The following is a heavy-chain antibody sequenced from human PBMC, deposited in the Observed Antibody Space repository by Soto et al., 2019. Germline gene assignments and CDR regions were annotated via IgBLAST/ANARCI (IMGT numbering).Heavy chain of an antibody. V-gene: IGHV3-30-3*01. Sequence: PGGSLTLSCAASGFTFSSYAMHWVRQAPGKGLEWVAVISYDGSNKYYADSVKGRFTISRDNSKNTLYLQMNSLRAEDTAVYYCARDTYSSGWTYFDYWGQGTLVTVSS. J-gene: IGHJ4*02. CDR3: ARDTYSSGWTYFDY. CDR2: ISYDGSNK. CDR1: GFTFSSYA. D-gene: IGHD6-19*01.